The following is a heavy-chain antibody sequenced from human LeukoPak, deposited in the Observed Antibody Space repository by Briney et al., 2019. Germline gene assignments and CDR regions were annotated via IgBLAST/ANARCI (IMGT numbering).Heavy chain of an antibody. CDR1: GFTFSSYD. J-gene: IGHJ4*02. CDR3: ANYGSGTSDY. CDR2: IHFDGGIE. D-gene: IGHD3-10*01. V-gene: IGHV3-30*02. Sequence: GGSLRLSCAASGFTFSSYDMHWVRQAPGKGLEWVASIHFDGGIEYYADSVKRRFTISRDNSKNTLYLQMNSLKTEDTAVYYCANYGSGTSDYWGQRTLVTVSS.